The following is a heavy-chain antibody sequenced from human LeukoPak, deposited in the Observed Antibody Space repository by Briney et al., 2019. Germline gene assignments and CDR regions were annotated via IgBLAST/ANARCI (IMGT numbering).Heavy chain of an antibody. V-gene: IGHV4-30-2*01. CDR3: ARGLGYSSSWGD. CDR1: GGSISSGGYS. CDR2: IYHRGST. Sequence: ASETLSLTCAVSGGSISSGGYSWSWIRQPPGKGLEWIGYIYHRGSTYYNPSLKSRVTISVDRSKNQFSLKLSSVTAADTAVYYCARGLGYSSSWGDWGQGTLVTVSS. D-gene: IGHD6-13*01. J-gene: IGHJ4*02.